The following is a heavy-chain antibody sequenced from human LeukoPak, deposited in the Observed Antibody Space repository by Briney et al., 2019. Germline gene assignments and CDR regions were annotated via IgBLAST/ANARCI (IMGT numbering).Heavy chain of an antibody. CDR3: ARVGGYSYGSDY. J-gene: IGHJ4*02. CDR2: INPSGGST. Sequence: GASVKVSCKVSGYTLTELSMHWVRQAPGQGLEWMGIINPSGGSTSYAQKFQGRVTMTRDTSTSTVYMELSSLRSEDTAVYYCARVGGYSYGSDYWGQGTLVTVSS. CDR1: GYTLTELS. D-gene: IGHD5-18*01. V-gene: IGHV1-46*01.